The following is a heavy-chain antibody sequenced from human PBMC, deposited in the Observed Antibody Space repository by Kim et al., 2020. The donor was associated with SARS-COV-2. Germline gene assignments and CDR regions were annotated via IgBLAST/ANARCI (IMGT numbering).Heavy chain of an antibody. V-gene: IGHV1-58*01. CDR2: IVVGSGNT. CDR3: AADGLPEYSRSVNSYYYY. J-gene: IGHJ6*03. Sequence: SVKVSCKASGFTFGKSVVQWVRQARGQRLEWIGWIVVGSGNTNYAQEFQERVTITRVMSTGTVYMDLSSLRPEDTGVYYCAADGLPEYSRSVNSYYYY. D-gene: IGHD6-6*01. CDR1: GFTFGKSV.